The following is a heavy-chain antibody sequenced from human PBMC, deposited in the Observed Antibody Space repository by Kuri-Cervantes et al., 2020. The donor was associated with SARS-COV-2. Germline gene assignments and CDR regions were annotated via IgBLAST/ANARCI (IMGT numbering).Heavy chain of an antibody. D-gene: IGHD3-3*01. CDR2: INPSGGST. CDR1: GYTLTSYI. V-gene: IGHV1-46*01. J-gene: IGHJ4*02. Sequence: ASVKGSCQASGYTLTSYIMHWGRQAPGQGLEWMGIINPSGGSTSYAQKFQGRVTMTRDTSKNQFSLKLSSVTAADTAVYYCARGIWIGSYFDYWGQGTLVTVSS. CDR3: ARGIWIGSYFDY.